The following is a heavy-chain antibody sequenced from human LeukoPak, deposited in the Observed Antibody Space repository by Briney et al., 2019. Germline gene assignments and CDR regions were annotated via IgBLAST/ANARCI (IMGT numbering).Heavy chain of an antibody. D-gene: IGHD3-9*01. Sequence: SETLSLTCTVSGGSISSSSYYWGWIRQPPGKGLEWIGSIYYSGSTYYNPSLKSRVTISVDTSKNQFSLKLSSVTAADTAVYYCARRVLTGYNWFGPWGQGTLVTVSS. J-gene: IGHJ5*02. CDR3: ARRVLTGYNWFGP. CDR2: IYYSGST. V-gene: IGHV4-39*01. CDR1: GGSISSSSYY.